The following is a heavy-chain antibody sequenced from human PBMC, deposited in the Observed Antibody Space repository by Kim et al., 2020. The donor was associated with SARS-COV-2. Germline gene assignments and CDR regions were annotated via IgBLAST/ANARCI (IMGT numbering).Heavy chain of an antibody. CDR1: GLSVSSNY. D-gene: IGHD5-18*01. Sequence: GGSLRLSCETSGLSVSSNYMSWVRQAPGKGLEWVSVIYSGGNTYYADSVKGRFTFSRDTSNNTLSLQMNRLRAGDTAIYYCVRARQRTAGYPYFHSGMD. V-gene: IGHV3-53*01. CDR2: IYSGGNT. CDR3: VRARQRTAGYPYFHSGMD. J-gene: IGHJ6*01.